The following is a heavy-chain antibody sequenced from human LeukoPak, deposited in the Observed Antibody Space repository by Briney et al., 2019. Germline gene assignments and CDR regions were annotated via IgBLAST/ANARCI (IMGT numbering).Heavy chain of an antibody. CDR3: AREGYSGYLNWFDP. V-gene: IGHV1-46*01. Sequence: ASVKVSCKASGYTFTSYYMHWVRQAPGQGLEWMGLINPTGGSTGYAQKFQGRVTITADKSTSTAYMELSSLRSEDTAVYYCAREGYSGYLNWFDPWGQGTLVTVSS. CDR1: GYTFTSYY. D-gene: IGHD5-12*01. CDR2: INPTGGST. J-gene: IGHJ5*02.